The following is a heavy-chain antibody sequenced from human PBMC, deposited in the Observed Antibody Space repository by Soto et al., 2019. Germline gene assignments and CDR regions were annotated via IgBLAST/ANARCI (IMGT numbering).Heavy chain of an antibody. CDR3: ARGDSSSYGMDV. D-gene: IGHD6-6*01. Sequence: QVQLVESGGGVVQPGRSLRLSCAASGFTFSSYGMPWVRQAPGKGLEWVAVISYDGSNKYYADSVKGRFTISRDNSKNTLYLQMNRLRVEDTAVYYRARGDSSSYGMDVWGQGTTVTVSS. CDR2: ISYDGSNK. CDR1: GFTFSSYG. J-gene: IGHJ6*02. V-gene: IGHV3-30*03.